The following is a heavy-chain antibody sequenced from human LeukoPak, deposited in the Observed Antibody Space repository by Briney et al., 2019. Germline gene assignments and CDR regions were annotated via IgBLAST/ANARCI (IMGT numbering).Heavy chain of an antibody. Sequence: SETLSLTCTVSGGSISSSSYYWGWIRQPPGKGLERIGSIYYSGSTYYNPSRESRVTISVDTSKNQFSLKLSSVTAADTAVYYCARQVGYIYGVLDYWGQEPWSPSP. D-gene: IGHD5-18*01. CDR3: ARQVGYIYGVLDY. V-gene: IGHV4-39*01. J-gene: IGHJ4*01. CDR2: IYYSGST. CDR1: GGSISSSSYY.